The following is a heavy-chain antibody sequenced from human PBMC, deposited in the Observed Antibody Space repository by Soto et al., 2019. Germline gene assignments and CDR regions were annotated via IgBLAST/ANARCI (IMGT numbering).Heavy chain of an antibody. V-gene: IGHV1-2*02. J-gene: IGHJ4*02. CDR1: GYTFSHYY. CDR3: ARKVRDYKFDY. Sequence: ASVKVSCKASGYTFSHYYMHWVRQAPGQGLEWMGWINPDTGATKYAKKYEGRVTMTRDTSISTAYLEVTGLRSDDTAVFYCARKVRDYKFDYWGQGALVTVSS. CDR2: INPDTGAT. D-gene: IGHD4-4*01.